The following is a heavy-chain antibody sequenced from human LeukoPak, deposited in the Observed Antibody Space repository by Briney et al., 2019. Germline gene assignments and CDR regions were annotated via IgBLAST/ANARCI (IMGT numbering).Heavy chain of an antibody. V-gene: IGHV3-23*01. CDR3: AKGEVSSDSQAFDY. D-gene: IGHD6-19*01. J-gene: IGHJ4*02. CDR2: ITGSGGST. CDR1: GFTFSRFA. Sequence: QPGGSLRLSCAPSGFTFSRFAMSWVRQAPGKGLEWGSGITGSGGSTYHADSVKGRFTISRDNSKNTLYLQMNSLRAEDTAVYYCAKGEVSSDSQAFDYWGQGTLVTVSS.